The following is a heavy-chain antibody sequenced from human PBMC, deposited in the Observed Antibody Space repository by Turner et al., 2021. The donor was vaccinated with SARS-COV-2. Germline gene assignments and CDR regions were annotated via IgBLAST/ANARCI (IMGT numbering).Heavy chain of an antibody. V-gene: IGHV5-51*01. Sequence: EVHLVQSGAEVKKPGACLKISCKGSGYSFTSYWIGWARQMPGKGLECMGIIYPGDSDTRYSPSFQGQVTISADKSISTAYLQWSSLKASDTAMYYCARGGDGYNPTTDLARYWGQGTLVTVSS. J-gene: IGHJ4*02. CDR2: IYPGDSDT. D-gene: IGHD5-18*01. CDR1: GYSFTSYW. CDR3: ARGGDGYNPTTDLARY.